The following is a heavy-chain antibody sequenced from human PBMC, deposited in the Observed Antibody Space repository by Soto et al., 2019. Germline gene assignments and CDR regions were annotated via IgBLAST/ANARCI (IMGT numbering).Heavy chain of an antibody. J-gene: IGHJ4*02. CDR1: GCTFSSYG. D-gene: IGHD1-26*01. V-gene: IGHV3-30*03. CDR3: ATASGIEWELLDY. Sequence: GGALRLSCAASGCTFSSYGMHWGRQAPGKGLEWVAVISYDGSNKYYADSVKGRFTISRDNSKNTLYLQMNSLRPEDTAVYYCATASGIEWELLDYRGQGTLVTVSS. CDR2: ISYDGSNK.